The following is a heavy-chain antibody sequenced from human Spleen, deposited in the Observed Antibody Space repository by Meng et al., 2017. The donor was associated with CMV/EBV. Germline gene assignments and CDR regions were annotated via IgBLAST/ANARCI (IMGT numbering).Heavy chain of an antibody. CDR3: AKETSTGCLDY. J-gene: IGHJ4*02. V-gene: IGHV3-23*01. CDR2: ISTNDGGT. D-gene: IGHD6-19*01. Sequence: SCAASGFTYSNYDMSWVRQAPGKGLEWVSAISTNDGGTYYADSVKGRFTISRDNSKNTLYLQMNSLRAEDTAVYYCAKETSTGCLDYWGQGTLVTVSS. CDR1: GFTYSNYD.